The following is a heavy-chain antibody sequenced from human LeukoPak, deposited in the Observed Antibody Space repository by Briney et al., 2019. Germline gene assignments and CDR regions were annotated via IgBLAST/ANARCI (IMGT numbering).Heavy chain of an antibody. CDR3: ARAAHCSSTSCYMGYYYYYYMDV. CDR2: MNPNINKA. CDR1: GYTFTSFD. V-gene: IGHV1-8*01. D-gene: IGHD2-2*02. J-gene: IGHJ6*03. Sequence: ASVKVSCKASGYTFTSFDINWVRQATGQGLEWMGWMNPNINKAGYAQKFQGRVTLTMNTSISTAYMELSSLRSEDTAVYYCARAAHCSSTSCYMGYYYYYYMDVWGKGTTVTVSS.